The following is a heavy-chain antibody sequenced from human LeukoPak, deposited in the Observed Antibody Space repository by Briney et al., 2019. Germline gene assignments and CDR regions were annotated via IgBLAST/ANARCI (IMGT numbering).Heavy chain of an antibody. D-gene: IGHD5-24*01. V-gene: IGHV1-69*06. J-gene: IGHJ4*02. Sequence: GASVKVSCKASGGTFSSYAISWVRQAPGQGLEWMGGIIPIFSTADYAQKFQGRVTITADKSTSTAYMELSSLRSEDTAVYYCARDRDGYNFSFDYWGQGTLVTVSS. CDR2: IIPIFSTA. CDR1: GGTFSSYA. CDR3: ARDRDGYNFSFDY.